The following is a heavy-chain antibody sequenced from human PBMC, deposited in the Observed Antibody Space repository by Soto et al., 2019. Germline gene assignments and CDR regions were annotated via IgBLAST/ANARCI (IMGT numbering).Heavy chain of an antibody. CDR2: IDLTDSYT. V-gene: IGHV5-10-1*01. Sequence: PGESLKISCKGSGYIFPNNWITWVRQMPGKGLEWMGRIDLTDSYTSYSPSFQGHVFFSADKSITTAYLQWSSLKASDTAMYYCARLRDATIIAASGTGAFDIWGQGTMVTVSS. CDR1: GYIFPNNW. CDR3: ARLRDATIIAASGTGAFDI. J-gene: IGHJ3*02. D-gene: IGHD6-13*01.